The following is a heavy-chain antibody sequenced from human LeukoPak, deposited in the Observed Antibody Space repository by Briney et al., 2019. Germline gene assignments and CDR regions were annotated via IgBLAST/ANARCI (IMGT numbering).Heavy chain of an antibody. J-gene: IGHJ6*03. CDR1: GYTFTSYD. CDR3: ARGRRVTTRLRGYYYYYYMDV. CDR2: MNPNSGNT. Sequence: ASVKVSCKASGYTFTSYDINWVRQATGQGLEWMGWMNPNSGNTGYAQKSQGRVTITRNTSISTAYMELSSLRSEDTAVYYCARGRRVTTRLRGYYYYYYMDVWGKGTTVTVSS. V-gene: IGHV1-8*03. D-gene: IGHD4-17*01.